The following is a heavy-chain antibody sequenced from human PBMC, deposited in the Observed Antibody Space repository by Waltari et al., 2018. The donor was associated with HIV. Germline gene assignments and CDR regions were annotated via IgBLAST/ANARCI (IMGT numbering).Heavy chain of an antibody. CDR3: ATSPRPTTGGWFDP. CDR1: GGSISSSSYY. Sequence: QLQLQESGPGLVKPSETLSLTCTVSGGSISSSSYYWGWIRQPPGKGLEWIGSIYYSGSTYYNPSLKSRVTISVDTSKNQFSLKLSSVTAADTAVYYCATSPRPTTGGWFDPWGQGTLVTVSS. CDR2: IYYSGST. V-gene: IGHV4-39*01. J-gene: IGHJ5*02. D-gene: IGHD4-17*01.